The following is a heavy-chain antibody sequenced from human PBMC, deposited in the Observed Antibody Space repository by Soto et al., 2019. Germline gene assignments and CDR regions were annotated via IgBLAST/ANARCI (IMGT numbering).Heavy chain of an antibody. J-gene: IGHJ4*02. CDR3: VRSGDNYNRLDY. Sequence: PAVSLGLSCAASGFHSKDHYMSGTRTAPGKGLDWIGYSSNSGSFTRYADSVKGRFSISRDNAKNSLYLQINSLRGDDTATYFCVRSGDNYNRLDYWGQGHSVTVS. CDR1: GFHSKDHY. D-gene: IGHD1-1*01. V-gene: IGHV3-11*06. CDR2: SSNSGSFT.